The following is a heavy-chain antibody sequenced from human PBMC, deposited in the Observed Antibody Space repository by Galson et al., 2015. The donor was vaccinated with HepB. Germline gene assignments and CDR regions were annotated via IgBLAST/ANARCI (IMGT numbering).Heavy chain of an antibody. Sequence: TLSLTCAVSGGSIGSGGYSWSWTRQPPGKALEWIGYIYHSGSTYYNPSLKSRVTISLDRSKNHFPLKRTSVTAADTTVYSCANRYCTSTSCAFDPGGQGTLVTVSS. CDR2: IYHSGST. CDR3: ANRYCTSTSCAFDP. V-gene: IGHV4-30-2*01. D-gene: IGHD2-2*01. J-gene: IGHJ5*02. CDR1: GGSIGSGGYS.